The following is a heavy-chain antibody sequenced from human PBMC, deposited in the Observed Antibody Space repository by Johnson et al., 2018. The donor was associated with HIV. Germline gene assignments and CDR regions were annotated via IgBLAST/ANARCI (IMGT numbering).Heavy chain of an antibody. CDR1: GFTFSSYG. CDR3: TSCYDSGGFDAFDI. J-gene: IGHJ3*02. Sequence: QVQLVESGGGVVQPGGSLRLSCAASGFTFSSYGMHWVRQAPGKGLEWVAFIRYNGSTKYYADSVKGRFTISSDNAKNTLYLQMNRLRAGDRAVYYCTSCYDSGGFDAFDIWGQGTMVTVSS. CDR2: IRYNGSTK. D-gene: IGHD3-22*01. V-gene: IGHV3-30*02.